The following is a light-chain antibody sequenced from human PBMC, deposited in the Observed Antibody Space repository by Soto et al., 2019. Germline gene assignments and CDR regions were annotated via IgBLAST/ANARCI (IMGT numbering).Light chain of an antibody. CDR1: RSNIGAGYD. J-gene: IGLJ7*01. Sequence: QPVLTQPPSVSGAPGQRVTISCTGSRSNIGAGYDVHWYQQLPGTAPKLLIYGNSNRPSGVPDRFSGSKSGTSASLAITGLQAEDEADYYCQSYDSSLSGSVFGGGTQLTVI. CDR2: GNS. V-gene: IGLV1-40*01. CDR3: QSYDSSLSGSV.